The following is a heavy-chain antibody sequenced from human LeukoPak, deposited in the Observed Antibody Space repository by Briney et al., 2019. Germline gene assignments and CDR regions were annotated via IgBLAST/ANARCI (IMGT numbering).Heavy chain of an antibody. Sequence: GASVKVSCKASGYTFTSYDINWVRQATGQGLEWMGWMNPNSGNTGYAQKFQGRVTMTRNTSISTAYMELSSLRSEDTAVYYCARGRSSGWFESVDYWGQGTLVTVSS. J-gene: IGHJ4*02. D-gene: IGHD6-19*01. CDR3: ARGRSSGWFESVDY. CDR1: GYTFTSYD. CDR2: MNPNSGNT. V-gene: IGHV1-8*01.